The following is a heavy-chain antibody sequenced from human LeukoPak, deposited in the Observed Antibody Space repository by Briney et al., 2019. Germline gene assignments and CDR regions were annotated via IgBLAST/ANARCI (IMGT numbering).Heavy chain of an antibody. D-gene: IGHD6-19*01. J-gene: IGHJ5*02. V-gene: IGHV4-59*01. CDR3: ARPQWLTTMGPWFDP. CDR2: IHRTGIA. CDR1: GGYINDGY. Sequence: SETLSPTCSVSGGYINDGYWSRIRQPPGKGLEWIAYIHRTGIANYNPSLKSRVTISVDTSKNQFSLKVKSVTAADTAIYYCARPQWLTTMGPWFDPWGQGSLVTVSS.